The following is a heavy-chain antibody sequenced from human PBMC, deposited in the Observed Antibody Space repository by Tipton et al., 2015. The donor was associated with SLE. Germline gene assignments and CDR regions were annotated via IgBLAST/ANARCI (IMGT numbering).Heavy chain of an antibody. CDR3: ARGPGASIAARKAFEI. V-gene: IGHV4-34*01. Sequence: LRLSCAVYGGSFSGYYWSWIRQPPGKGLEWIGEINHSGSTNYNPSLKSRLTISVDTSKNQFSLKLSSVTAADTAVYYCARGPGASIAARKAFEIWGQGTMVTVSS. D-gene: IGHD6-6*01. J-gene: IGHJ3*02. CDR2: INHSGST. CDR1: GGSFSGYY.